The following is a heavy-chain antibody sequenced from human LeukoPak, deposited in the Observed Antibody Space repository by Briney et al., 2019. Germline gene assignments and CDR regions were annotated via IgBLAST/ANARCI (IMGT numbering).Heavy chain of an antibody. Sequence: GGSLRLSCAASGFTFSSYGMHWVRQAPGKGLEWVALMWYDGNNKYYADSVKGRFTISRDNSKNTLYLQMNSLRAEDTALYYCARQYCSGGDCYFFDWGQGTLVTVSS. CDR2: MWYDGNNK. V-gene: IGHV3-33*01. CDR1: GFTFSSYG. CDR3: ARQYCSGGDCYFFD. J-gene: IGHJ4*02. D-gene: IGHD2-15*01.